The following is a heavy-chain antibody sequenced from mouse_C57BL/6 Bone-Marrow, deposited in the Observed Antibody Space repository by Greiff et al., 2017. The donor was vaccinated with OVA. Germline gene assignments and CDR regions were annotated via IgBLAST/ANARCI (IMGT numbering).Heavy chain of an antibody. CDR1: GYTFTSYW. CDR3: ARTYYSNSYYAMDY. J-gene: IGHJ4*01. CDR2: IDPNSGGT. Sequence: QVQLQQPGAELVKPGASVKLSCKASGYTFTSYWMHWVKQRPGPGLEWIGRIDPNSGGTKYNEKFKSKATLTVDKPSSTAYMQLSSLTSEDSAVYYCARTYYSNSYYAMDYWGQGTSVTVSS. V-gene: IGHV1-72*01. D-gene: IGHD2-5*01.